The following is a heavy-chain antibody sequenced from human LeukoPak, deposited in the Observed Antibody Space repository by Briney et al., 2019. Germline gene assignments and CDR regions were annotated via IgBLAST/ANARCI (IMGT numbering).Heavy chain of an antibody. CDR3: ARLEEYSGYEFDY. D-gene: IGHD5-12*01. CDR2: IQYDASDT. J-gene: IGHJ4*02. CDR1: EFTFSNYG. Sequence: GGSLRLSCEVSEFTFSNYGMHWVRQSPGKGLEWVAFIQYDASDTYYADSVKGRFTISRDNSKNTLYLQMNSLRAEDTAVYYCARLEEYSGYEFDYWGQGTLVTVSS. V-gene: IGHV3-30*19.